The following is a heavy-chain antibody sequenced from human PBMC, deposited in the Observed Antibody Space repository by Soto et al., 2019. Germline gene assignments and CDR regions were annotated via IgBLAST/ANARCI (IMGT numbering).Heavy chain of an antibody. V-gene: IGHV1-18*01. CDR2: ISAYNGNT. Sequence: QVQLVQSGAEVKKPGASVKVSCKASGYTFTSYGISWVRQAPGQGHERMGWISAYNGNTKYAQKLQGRVTMTTDTSTSTAYMELRSLRSDDTAVYYCARDKYYDSSGYRYYYYGMDVWGQGTTVTVSS. CDR3: ARDKYYDSSGYRYYYYGMDV. CDR1: GYTFTSYG. D-gene: IGHD3-22*01. J-gene: IGHJ6*02.